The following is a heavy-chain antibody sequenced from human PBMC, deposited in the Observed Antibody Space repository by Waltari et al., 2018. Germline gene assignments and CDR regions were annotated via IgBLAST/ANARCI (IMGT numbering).Heavy chain of an antibody. CDR2: FTNDGGDV. D-gene: IGHD4-4*01. V-gene: IGHV3-74*01. CDR3: VRDKPHSWFDP. CDR1: VFAFGNYW. J-gene: IGHJ5*02. Sequence: EELLVESGGALVQQGGSLRLSCVASVFAFGNYWMHWVRQVPGEGLVWVARFTNDGGDVIYADSVKGRFTMSRDNTKNTVYLQMDSLRVDDTAIYYCVRDKPHSWFDPWGQGTLVTVSS.